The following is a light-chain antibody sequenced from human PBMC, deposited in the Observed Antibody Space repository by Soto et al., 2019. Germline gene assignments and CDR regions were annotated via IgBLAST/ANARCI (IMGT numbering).Light chain of an antibody. Sequence: EIVLTQSPATLSLSPGARATLSCRASQSVSSYLAWYQQKPGQAPRLLIYDASNRATGIPARFSGSGSGTDFTLTISSLEPEDFAVYYCQQRSNWQGCNFGPGTKVDIK. CDR3: QQRSNWQGCN. CDR1: QSVSSY. V-gene: IGKV3-11*01. J-gene: IGKJ3*01. CDR2: DAS.